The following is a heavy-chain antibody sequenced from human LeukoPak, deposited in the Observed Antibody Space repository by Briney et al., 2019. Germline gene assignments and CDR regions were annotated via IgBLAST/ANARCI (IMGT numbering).Heavy chain of an antibody. D-gene: IGHD6-6*01. V-gene: IGHV3-53*01. CDR1: EFPVSSNY. CDR2: IHSDGSS. CDR3: ASPYSSSSLDPMNWFDP. Sequence: GGSLRLSCAASEFPVSSNYMSWVRQAPGKGLEWVSVIHSDGSSYYADSVKGRFTISRDNSKNTLYLQMNSLRAEDTAVYYCASPYSSSSLDPMNWFDPWGQGTLVTVSS. J-gene: IGHJ5*02.